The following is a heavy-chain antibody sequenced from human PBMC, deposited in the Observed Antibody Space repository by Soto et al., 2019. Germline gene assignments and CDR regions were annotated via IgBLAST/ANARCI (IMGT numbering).Heavy chain of an antibody. V-gene: IGHV3-15*01. CDR1: GFTFSNAW. Sequence: EVQLVESGGGLVKPGGSLRLSCAASGFTFSNAWMSWVRQAPGKGLEWVGRIKSKTDGGTTDYAAPVKGRFTISRDDSKNTLSLQMNSLKTEDTAVYYCTTDGLDSGYNCGDYWGQGTLVTVSS. CDR3: TTDGLDSGYNCGDY. J-gene: IGHJ4*02. CDR2: IKSKTDGGTT. D-gene: IGHD5-12*01.